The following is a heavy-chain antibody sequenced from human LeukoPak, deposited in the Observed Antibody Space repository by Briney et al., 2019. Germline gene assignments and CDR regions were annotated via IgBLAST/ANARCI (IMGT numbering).Heavy chain of an antibody. Sequence: SETLSLTCAVYGGSFSGYYWSWLRQPPGKGLEWIGEINHSGSTSYNLSLKSRVTISVDTSKNQFSLKLSSVTAADTAVYYCARSSGYFYYYYYMDVWGKGTTVTVSS. J-gene: IGHJ6*03. CDR3: ARSSGYFYYYYYMDV. V-gene: IGHV4-34*01. CDR2: INHSGST. CDR1: GGSFSGYY. D-gene: IGHD3-9*01.